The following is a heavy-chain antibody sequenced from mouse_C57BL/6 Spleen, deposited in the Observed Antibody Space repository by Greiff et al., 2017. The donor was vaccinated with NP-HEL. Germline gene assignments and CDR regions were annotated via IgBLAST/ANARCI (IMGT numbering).Heavy chain of an antibody. Sequence: VKLVESGAELVKPGASVKISCKASGYAFSSYWMNWVKQRPGKGLEWIGQIYPGDGDTNYNGKFKGKATLTADKSSSTAYMQLSSLTSEDSAVYFCATDGNRYYYAMDYWGQGTSVTVSS. V-gene: IGHV1-80*01. CDR2: IYPGDGDT. D-gene: IGHD2-1*01. J-gene: IGHJ4*01. CDR3: ATDGNRYYYAMDY. CDR1: GYAFSSYW.